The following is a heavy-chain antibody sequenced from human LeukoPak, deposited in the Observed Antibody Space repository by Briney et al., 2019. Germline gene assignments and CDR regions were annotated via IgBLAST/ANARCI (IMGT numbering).Heavy chain of an antibody. CDR2: IYYSGST. J-gene: IGHJ4*02. D-gene: IGHD6-13*01. V-gene: IGHV4-59*11. Sequence: PSETLSLTCTVSGGSSSSHYWSWIRQPPGKGLEWIGYIYYSGSTNYNPSLKSRVTISVDTSKNQFSLKLSSVTAADTAVYYCAAVGSSSWYYFDYWGQGTLVTVSS. CDR3: AAVGSSSWYYFDY. CDR1: GGSSSSHY.